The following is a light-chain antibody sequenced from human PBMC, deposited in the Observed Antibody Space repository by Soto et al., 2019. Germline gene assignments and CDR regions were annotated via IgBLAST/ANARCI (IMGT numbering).Light chain of an antibody. CDR3: ASWDDNLNGGV. CDR2: TDY. Sequence: QSVLTQPPSASGTPGQRVTISCSGTSSNIGTYTVNWYQQLPGTAPKLLIYTDYQRPSGVPDRFSGSKSGTSASLAIHGLHSEDEADYYCASWDDNLNGGVFGGGTKLTVL. CDR1: SSNIGTYT. V-gene: IGLV1-44*01. J-gene: IGLJ3*02.